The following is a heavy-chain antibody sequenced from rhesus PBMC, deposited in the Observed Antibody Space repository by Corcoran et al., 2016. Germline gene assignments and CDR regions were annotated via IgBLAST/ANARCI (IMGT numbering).Heavy chain of an antibody. CDR1: GFPFSSSW. J-gene: IGHJ4*01. V-gene: IGHV3S25*01. D-gene: IGHD5-24*01. Sequence: EVQLVESGGGLAKPGGSLRLSCAASGFPFSSSWMNWVRQAPGKGLEWVSANKSGGGSTDYADSGKGRFTISRDNAKNTLSLQMNSLRAEDTAVYYCAKGNSGYNFDYWGQGVLVTVSS. CDR2: NKSGGGST. CDR3: AKGNSGYNFDY.